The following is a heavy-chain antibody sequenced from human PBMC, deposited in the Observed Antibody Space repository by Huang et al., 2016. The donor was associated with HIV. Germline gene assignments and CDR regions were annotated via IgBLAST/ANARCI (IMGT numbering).Heavy chain of an antibody. CDR3: ARVLSDYYDSSGYSFDS. J-gene: IGHJ4*02. Sequence: QVQLMQSGAEVKKPGSSVKVSCKASGGNFRSHAFSWVRQAPGHGLEWMVGIIPIFGTTNYAQKFQGRVTITADESTSTAYMELSSLRSEDTAIYFCARVLSDYYDSSGYSFDSWGQGTLVTVSS. CDR2: IIPIFGTT. CDR1: GGNFRSHA. V-gene: IGHV1-69*13. D-gene: IGHD3-22*01.